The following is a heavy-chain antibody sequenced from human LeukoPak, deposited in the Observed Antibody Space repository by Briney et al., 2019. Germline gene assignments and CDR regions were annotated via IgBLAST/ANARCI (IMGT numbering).Heavy chain of an antibody. CDR3: AADRYDSSGYYHFDY. CDR1: GFTFTSSA. J-gene: IGHJ4*02. D-gene: IGHD3-22*01. Sequence: ASVKVSCKASGFTFTSSAMQWVRQARGQRLEWIGWIVVGSGNTNCAQKFQERVTITRDMSTSTAYMELSSLRSEDTAVYYCAADRYDSSGYYHFDYWGQGTLVTVSS. V-gene: IGHV1-58*02. CDR2: IVVGSGNT.